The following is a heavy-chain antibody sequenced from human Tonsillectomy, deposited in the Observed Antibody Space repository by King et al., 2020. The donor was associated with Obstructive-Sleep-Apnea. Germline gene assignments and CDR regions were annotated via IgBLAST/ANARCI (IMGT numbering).Heavy chain of an antibody. Sequence: VQLVESGGGVVHPGRSLRLSCVASGFAFSSYAMHWVRQAPGKGLEWVAVISYDGRDKYYADSVKGRFAISRDNSKNTLYLQMNSLRAEDTAVYYCAKDLWGRYSYSFWYGMDVWGQGTTVTVSS. CDR3: AKDLWGRYSYSFWYGMDV. D-gene: IGHD5-18*01. CDR1: GFAFSSYA. V-gene: IGHV3-30*09. J-gene: IGHJ6*02. CDR2: ISYDGRDK.